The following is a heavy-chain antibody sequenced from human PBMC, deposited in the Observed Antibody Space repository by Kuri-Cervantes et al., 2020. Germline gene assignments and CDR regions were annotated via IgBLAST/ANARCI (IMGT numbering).Heavy chain of an antibody. CDR2: IYYSGST. CDR1: GGSISSGGYY. V-gene: IGHV4-31*03. CDR3: AKGGRDSSGYYKYYFDY. J-gene: IGHJ4*02. D-gene: IGHD3-22*01. Sequence: SETLSLTCTVSGGSISSGGYYWSWIRQHPGKGLEWIGYIYYSGSTYYNPSLKSRVTISVDTSKNQFSLKLSSVTAADTAVYYCAKGGRDSSGYYKYYFDYWGQGTLVTVSS.